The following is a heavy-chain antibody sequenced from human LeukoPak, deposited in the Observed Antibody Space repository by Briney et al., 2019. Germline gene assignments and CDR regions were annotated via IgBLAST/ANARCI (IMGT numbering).Heavy chain of an antibody. CDR3: AKGGSYYTSSWFDP. Sequence: GGSLRLSCAASAITFSSYPMSWVRQAPGKGLEWVSAISGVGGSTFYADSVKGRFTISRDNSENTVYLQMNSLRADDTAVYYCAKGGSYYTSSWFDPWGQGTLVTVSS. CDR2: ISGVGGST. V-gene: IGHV3-23*01. J-gene: IGHJ5*02. CDR1: AITFSSYP. D-gene: IGHD3-10*01.